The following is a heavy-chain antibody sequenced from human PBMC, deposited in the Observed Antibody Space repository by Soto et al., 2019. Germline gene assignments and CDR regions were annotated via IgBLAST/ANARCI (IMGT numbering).Heavy chain of an antibody. Sequence: QVQLVQSGAEVKKPGASVKVSCKASGYTFTSYGISWVRQAPGQGLEWMGWISAYNGNTNYAQKLQGRVTMTTDTSTRTANMELRRLRSDDTAVYYCASDLGQQLFDYWGQGTLVTVSS. V-gene: IGHV1-18*01. CDR3: ASDLGQQLFDY. CDR1: GYTFTSYG. J-gene: IGHJ4*02. D-gene: IGHD6-13*01. CDR2: ISAYNGNT.